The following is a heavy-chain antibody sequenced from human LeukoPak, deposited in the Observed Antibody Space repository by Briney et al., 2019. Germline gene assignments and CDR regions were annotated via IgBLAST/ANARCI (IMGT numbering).Heavy chain of an antibody. J-gene: IGHJ4*02. CDR1: GYDITSYY. V-gene: IGHV1-46*01. CDR3: ARRGSWGEPRPFDH. Sequence: ASVKVSCKASGYDITSYYMHWVRQAPGQGLVWMGTVHPNGDNRTYAQRFQGRVTMTRDTSTSTVYMDLSSLRSEDTAVYYCARRGSWGEPRPFDHWGQGSLATVSS. CDR2: VHPNGDNR. D-gene: IGHD3-16*01.